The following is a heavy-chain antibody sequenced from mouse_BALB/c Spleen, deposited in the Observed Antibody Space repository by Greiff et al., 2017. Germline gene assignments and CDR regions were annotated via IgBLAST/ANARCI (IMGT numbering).Heavy chain of an antibody. V-gene: IGHV5-4*02. CDR2: ISDGGSYT. Sequence: EVKLVESGGGLVKPGGSLKLSCAASGFTFSDYYMYWVRQTPEKRLEWVATISDGGSYTYYPDSVKGRFTISRDNAKNNLYLQMSSLKSEDTAMYYCARDLAYYRYAMDYWGQGTSVTVSS. CDR3: ARDLAYYRYAMDY. J-gene: IGHJ4*01. D-gene: IGHD2-14*01. CDR1: GFTFSDYY.